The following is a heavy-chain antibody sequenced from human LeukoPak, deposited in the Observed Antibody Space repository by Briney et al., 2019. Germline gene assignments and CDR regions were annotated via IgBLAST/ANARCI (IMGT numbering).Heavy chain of an antibody. CDR3: AGGPVCSSTSCRYYYMDV. V-gene: IGHV4-59*01. CDR1: GGSMSYYY. D-gene: IGHD2-2*01. J-gene: IGHJ6*03. Sequence: SETLSLTCTVSGGSMSYYYWTWIRQTPGKGLEWIGYKYYDGNSGNTNYNPSLESRVTISVDTSKNHVSLNLTSVTAADTAVYYCAGGPVCSSTSCRYYYMDVWGKGTTVTISS. CDR2: KYYDGNSGNT.